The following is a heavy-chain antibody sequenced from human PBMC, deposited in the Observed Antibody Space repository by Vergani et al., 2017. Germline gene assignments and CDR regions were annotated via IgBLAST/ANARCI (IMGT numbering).Heavy chain of an antibody. V-gene: IGHV4-61*02. Sequence: QVQLQESGPGLVKPSQTLSLTCTVSGGSISSGSYYWSWIRQPAGKGLEWIGRIYTSGSTIYNPSLKSRVTISVDTSKNQFSLKLSSVTAADTAVYYCARDFYGSGSYYYYYGMDVWGQGTTVTVSS. CDR3: ARDFYGSGSYYYYYGMDV. CDR1: GGSISSGSYY. D-gene: IGHD3-10*01. J-gene: IGHJ6*02. CDR2: IYTSGST.